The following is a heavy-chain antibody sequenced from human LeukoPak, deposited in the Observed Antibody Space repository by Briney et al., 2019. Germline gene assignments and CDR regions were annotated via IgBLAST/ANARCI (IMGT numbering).Heavy chain of an antibody. J-gene: IGHJ4*02. D-gene: IGHD2-15*01. V-gene: IGHV4-59*01. Sequence: PSETLSFNCAVYGGSFSGYYWSWLRQRPGKGLEWIGNIYYSGSTNYNPSLKSRLTISLETSKNQSSLKLSSVPAADAAEYYCGRDGYGSDWDFDSWGQGTLVTVSS. CDR1: GGSFSGYY. CDR2: IYYSGST. CDR3: GRDGYGSDWDFDS.